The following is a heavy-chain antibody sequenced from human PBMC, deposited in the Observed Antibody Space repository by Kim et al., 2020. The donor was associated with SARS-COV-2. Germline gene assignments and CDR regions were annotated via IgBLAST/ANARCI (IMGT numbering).Heavy chain of an antibody. CDR2: IYHSGST. V-gene: IGHV4-4*02. D-gene: IGHD3-9*01. Sequence: SETLSLTCAVSGGSISSSNWWSWVRQPPGKGLEWIGEIYHSGSTNYNPSLKSRVTISVDKSKNQFSLKLSSVTAADTAVYYCAAHGTDYDILTGYYHWFDPWGQGTLVTVSS. CDR1: GGSISSSNW. J-gene: IGHJ5*02. CDR3: AAHGTDYDILTGYYHWFDP.